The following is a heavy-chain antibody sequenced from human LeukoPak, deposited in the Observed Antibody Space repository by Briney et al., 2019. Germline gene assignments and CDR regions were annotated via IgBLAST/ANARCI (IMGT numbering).Heavy chain of an antibody. CDR3: AKGGQNYDFWRFDY. V-gene: IGHV3-23*01. CDR1: GFIFSSYA. D-gene: IGHD3-3*01. CDR2: ISGSGGST. J-gene: IGHJ4*02. Sequence: PGGSLRLSCAASGFIFSSYAMSWVRQAPGKGLEWVSTISGSGGSTYFAGSVKGRDTISRDNSKNTMYMQMNSLRVEDTAVYYCAKGGQNYDFWRFDYWGQGSLVTVSS.